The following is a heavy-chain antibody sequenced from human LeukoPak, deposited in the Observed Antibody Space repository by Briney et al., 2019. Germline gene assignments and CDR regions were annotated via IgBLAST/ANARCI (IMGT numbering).Heavy chain of an antibody. CDR2: IKQDGSEK. V-gene: IGHV3-7*01. J-gene: IGHJ4*02. CDR1: GIIFSNYW. CDR3: ATSFSTPANY. Sequence: GGSLRLSCAASGIIFSNYWMSWVRQAPGKGLEWVANIKQDGSEKYYVDSVKGRFTISRDNAKNSLHLQMNSLRAEDTAVYYCATSFSTPANYWGQGTLVTVSS. D-gene: IGHD2-2*01.